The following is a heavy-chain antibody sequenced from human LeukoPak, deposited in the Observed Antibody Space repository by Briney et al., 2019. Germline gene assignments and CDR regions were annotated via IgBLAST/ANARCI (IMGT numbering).Heavy chain of an antibody. CDR2: IKQDGSEK. V-gene: IGHV3-7*01. D-gene: IGHD6-13*01. CDR3: ARESQVPAAGGYYYYYYMDV. J-gene: IGHJ6*03. CDR1: GFTFSNYW. Sequence: GGSLRLSCAASGFTFSNYWMTWVRQAPGKGLEWVANIKQDGSEKYYVDSVKGRFTISRDNAKNSLYLQMNSLRAEDTAVYYCARESQVPAAGGYYYYYYMDVWGKGTTVTVSS.